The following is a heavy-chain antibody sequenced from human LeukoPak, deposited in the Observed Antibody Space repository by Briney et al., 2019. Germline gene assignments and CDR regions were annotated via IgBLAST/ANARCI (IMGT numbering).Heavy chain of an antibody. Sequence: GGSLRLSCAASGFTFDDYTMSWVRQAPGKGLEWVSGINWNGGSTGYADSVKGRFTISRDNSKNTLYLQINGLRAEDTAVYYCAKDSAKKYDDYWGQGTLVTVSS. CDR1: GFTFDDYT. V-gene: IGHV3-20*04. CDR3: AKDSAKKYDDY. CDR2: INWNGGST. J-gene: IGHJ4*02. D-gene: IGHD2/OR15-2a*01.